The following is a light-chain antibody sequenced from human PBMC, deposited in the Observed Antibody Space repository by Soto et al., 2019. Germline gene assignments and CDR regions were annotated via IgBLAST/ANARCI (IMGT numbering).Light chain of an antibody. Sequence: QSVLTQPPSVSGAPGQRVTISCTGSSSNIGAGYDVHWYQQFPGTAPKLLIYGNNNRPSGVPDRFSGSKSGTSASLAIAGLQAEDEADYHCSSYTSSSSRVFGTGTKLTVL. V-gene: IGLV1-40*01. CDR2: GNN. CDR1: SSNIGAGYD. J-gene: IGLJ1*01. CDR3: SSYTSSSSRV.